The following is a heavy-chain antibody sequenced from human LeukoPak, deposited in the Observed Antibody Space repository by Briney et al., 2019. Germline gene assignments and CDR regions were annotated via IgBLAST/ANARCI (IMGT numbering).Heavy chain of an antibody. D-gene: IGHD1-26*01. CDR1: GFTFSTYN. J-gene: IGHJ6*03. V-gene: IGHV3-21*06. CDR3: ARDPYSGNYGDDYYYYMDV. Sequence: GGSLRLSCAASGFTFSTYNMNWVRHAPGKGLEWISSITSSSSYIYYADSVKGRFTISRDNAKNSLYLQMNSLSPDDTAVYFCARDPYSGNYGDDYYYYMDVWGKGTTVTISS. CDR2: ITSSSSYI.